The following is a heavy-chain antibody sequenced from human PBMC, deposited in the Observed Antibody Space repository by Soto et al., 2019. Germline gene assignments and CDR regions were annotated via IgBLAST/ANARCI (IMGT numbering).Heavy chain of an antibody. Sequence: QVQLVESGGGVVQPGRSLRLSCAASGFTFSSYGMHWVRQAPGKGLEWVAVIWYDGSNKYYADSVKGRFTISRDNSKNTLYLQMNSLRAEDTAVYYCAREGYFDSSGYYSTHFDYWGQGTLVTVSS. D-gene: IGHD3-22*01. CDR1: GFTFSSYG. CDR2: IWYDGSNK. V-gene: IGHV3-33*01. CDR3: AREGYFDSSGYYSTHFDY. J-gene: IGHJ4*02.